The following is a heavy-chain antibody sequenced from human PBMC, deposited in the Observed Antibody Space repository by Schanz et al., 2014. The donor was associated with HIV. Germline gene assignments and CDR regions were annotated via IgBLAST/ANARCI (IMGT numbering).Heavy chain of an antibody. CDR1: GFTFSSYA. D-gene: IGHD1-1*01. CDR2: ISYDGSNK. CDR3: ARVATSGFFDDY. Sequence: QVQLVESGGGVVQPGRSLRLSCAASGFTFSSYAMYWVRQAPGKGLEWVAVISYDGSNKYYADSVKGRFTISRDNSKNSLYLQMSSLRAEDTAVYYCARVATSGFFDDYWGQGTLVTVSS. V-gene: IGHV3-30-3*01. J-gene: IGHJ4*02.